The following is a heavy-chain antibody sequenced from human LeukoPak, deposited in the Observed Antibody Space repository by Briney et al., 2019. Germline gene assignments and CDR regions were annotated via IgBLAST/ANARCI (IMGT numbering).Heavy chain of an antibody. CDR1: GGSISSYY. V-gene: IGHV4-4*07. Sequence: PSQTLSLTCTVSGGSISSYYWSWIRQPAGKGLEWIGRIYTSGSTNYNPSLKSRVTMSVDTSKNQFSLKLSSVTAADTAVYYCARGDDFWSGSTEDYYYYMDVWGKGTTVTVSS. CDR2: IYTSGST. CDR3: ARGDDFWSGSTEDYYYYMDV. J-gene: IGHJ6*03. D-gene: IGHD3-3*01.